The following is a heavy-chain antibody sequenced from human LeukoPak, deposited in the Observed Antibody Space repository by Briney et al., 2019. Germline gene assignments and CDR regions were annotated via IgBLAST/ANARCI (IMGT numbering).Heavy chain of an antibody. J-gene: IGHJ5*02. CDR1: GFTFSDYS. CDR3: ARGRITPAP. Sequence: KPGGSLRLSCAASGFTFSDYSMSWIRQAPGKGLEWVSHISESGTTIYYADSVKGRFTISRDNTKNSLYLQMNSLRTEDTAVYYCARGRITPAPWGQGTLVT. D-gene: IGHD3-10*01. CDR2: ISESGTTI. V-gene: IGHV3-11*04.